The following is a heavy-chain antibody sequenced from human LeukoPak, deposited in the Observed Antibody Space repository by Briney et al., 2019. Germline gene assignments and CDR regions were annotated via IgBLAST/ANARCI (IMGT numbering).Heavy chain of an antibody. Sequence: GASVKVSCKASGYTFTTYYVHWVRQAPGQGLEWMGIINPSGGSTTYAQKFQGRVTMTRDTSISTAYMELSRLRSDDTAVYYCARDSTVGATSWYFDLWGRGTLVTVSS. CDR3: ARDSTVGATSWYFDL. J-gene: IGHJ2*01. V-gene: IGHV1-46*01. CDR1: GYTFTTYY. CDR2: INPSGGST. D-gene: IGHD1-26*01.